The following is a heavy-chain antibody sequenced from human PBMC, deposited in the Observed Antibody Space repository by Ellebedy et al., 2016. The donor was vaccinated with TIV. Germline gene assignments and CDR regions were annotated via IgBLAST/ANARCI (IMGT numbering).Heavy chain of an antibody. Sequence: MPSETLSLTCTVSAGSISSSSYYWGWIRLPPGKGLEWIGNIYYSGSTYYNPSLQSRVTISVDTSKNQFSLRLNSVTAADTAVYYCARFVRATKAFDIWGQGTMVTVSS. V-gene: IGHV4-39*07. J-gene: IGHJ3*02. CDR1: AGSISSSSYY. CDR3: ARFVRATKAFDI. CDR2: IYYSGST. D-gene: IGHD5-12*01.